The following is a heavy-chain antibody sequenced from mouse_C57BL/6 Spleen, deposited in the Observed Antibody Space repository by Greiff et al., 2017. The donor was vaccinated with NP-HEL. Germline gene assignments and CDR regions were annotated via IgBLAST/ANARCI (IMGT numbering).Heavy chain of an antibody. Sequence: VQLQESGPELVKPGASVKISCKASGYSFTSYYIHWVKQRPGQGLEWIGWIYPGSGNTKYNEKFKGKATLTVDTSSSTAYMQLSSLTSEDSAVYYCASGYDYAAWFAYWGQGTLVTVSA. CDR3: ASGYDYAAWFAY. J-gene: IGHJ3*01. CDR2: IYPGSGNT. V-gene: IGHV1-66*01. D-gene: IGHD2-4*01. CDR1: GYSFTSYY.